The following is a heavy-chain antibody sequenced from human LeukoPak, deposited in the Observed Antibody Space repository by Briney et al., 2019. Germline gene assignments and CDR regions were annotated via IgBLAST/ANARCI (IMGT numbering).Heavy chain of an antibody. CDR3: ARAPIDDSSGSNWFDP. D-gene: IGHD3-22*01. Sequence: SGTLSLTCAVSGGSISSSNWWSWVRQPPGKGLEWIGEIYHSGSTNYNPSLKSRVTISVDKSKNQFSLKLSSVTAADTAVYYCARAPIDDSSGSNWFDPWGQGTLVTVSS. CDR1: GGSISSSNW. J-gene: IGHJ5*02. V-gene: IGHV4-4*02. CDR2: IYHSGST.